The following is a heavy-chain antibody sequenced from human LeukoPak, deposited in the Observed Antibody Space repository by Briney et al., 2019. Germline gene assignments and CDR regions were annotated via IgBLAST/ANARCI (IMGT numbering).Heavy chain of an antibody. V-gene: IGHV3-21*01. D-gene: IGHD5-18*01. CDR1: GFTFSSYS. CDR2: ISSSSSYI. Sequence: GGSLRLSCVASGFTFSSYSMNWVRQAPGKGLEWVSSISSSSSYIYYADSVKGRFTISRDNAKSSLYLQMNSLRAEDTAVYYCARAIQLWPLFDYWGQGTLVTVSS. J-gene: IGHJ4*02. CDR3: ARAIQLWPLFDY.